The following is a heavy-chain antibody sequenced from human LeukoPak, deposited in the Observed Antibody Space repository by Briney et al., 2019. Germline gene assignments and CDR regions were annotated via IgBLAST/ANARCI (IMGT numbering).Heavy chain of an antibody. V-gene: IGHV3-30*02. CDR1: GFTFSSDG. CDR3: ATCIDIVAETFGY. CDR2: IRYDVSNK. J-gene: IGHJ4*02. D-gene: IGHD5-12*01. Sequence: PGGSRRLSCAAPGFTFSSDGMHWVRPAPGKGLGWGAFIRYDVSNKYYADSVKGRFTISRDNSKNTLYLQMNSLRAEDTAVYYCATCIDIVAETFGYWGQGTLVTVSS.